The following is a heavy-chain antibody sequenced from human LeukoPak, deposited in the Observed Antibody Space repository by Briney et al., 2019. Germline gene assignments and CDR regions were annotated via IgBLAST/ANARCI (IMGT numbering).Heavy chain of an antibody. V-gene: IGHV4-59*01. J-gene: IGHJ4*02. CDR1: GGSISGYY. D-gene: IGHD3-10*01. CDR3: ARYGNLDQSGSYDY. Sequence: SETLSLTCTGSGGSISGYYWSWIRQPPGKGLEWIGYIYYSGSTNYNSSLKSRVTISVDTSKNQFSLWLSSVTAADTAVYYCARYGNLDQSGSYDYWGQGTLVTVSS. CDR2: IYYSGST.